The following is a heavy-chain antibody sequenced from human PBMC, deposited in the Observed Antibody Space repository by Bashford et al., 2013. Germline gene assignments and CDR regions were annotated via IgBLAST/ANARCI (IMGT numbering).Heavy chain of an antibody. V-gene: IGHV4-31*02. CDR2: IYNSGYT. CDR3: ARGYSYGLFMDV. J-gene: IGHJ6*02. Sequence: WIRQPPGKGLEWIGYIYNSGYTHYNPSLKSRVTISVDTSKSQFSLKLSSVTAADTAVYYCARGYSYGLFMDVWGRGTTVTVSS. D-gene: IGHD5-18*01.